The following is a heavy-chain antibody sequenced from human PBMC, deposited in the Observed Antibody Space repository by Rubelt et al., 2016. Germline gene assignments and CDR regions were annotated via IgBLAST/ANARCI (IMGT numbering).Heavy chain of an antibody. CDR2: IYYGGRT. CDR1: GGSVTNYH. D-gene: IGHD3-3*01. CDR3: ARWDFDYLDY. V-gene: IGHV4-59*02. Sequence: QVQLQESGPGLVKPSETLSLTCTVSGGSVTNYHWNWIRQPPGKGLEWIGNIYYGGRTNYTPSLKSRVTMSVDTSPNQCSLMLGSVTPAHTAVYYWARWDFDYLDYWGQGTLVTVSS. J-gene: IGHJ4*01.